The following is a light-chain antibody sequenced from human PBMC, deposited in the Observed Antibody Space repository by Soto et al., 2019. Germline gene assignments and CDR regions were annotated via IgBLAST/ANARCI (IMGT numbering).Light chain of an antibody. CDR1: QSVSSSY. Sequence: EIVLTQSPGTLSLSPGERATLSCRASQSVSSSYLAWYQQKPGQAPRLLIYGASTRATGIPATFSGSGSGTEFTLIISSLQSEDSAVYYCQQYNSWLWTFGQGTKVDIK. CDR2: GAS. J-gene: IGKJ1*01. CDR3: QQYNSWLWT. V-gene: IGKV3-20*01.